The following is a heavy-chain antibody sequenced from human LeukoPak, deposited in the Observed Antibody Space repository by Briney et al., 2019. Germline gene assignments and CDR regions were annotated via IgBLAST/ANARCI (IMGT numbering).Heavy chain of an antibody. CDR2: IIPIFGTA. CDR3: ARTIFGVVIPTENWFDP. J-gene: IGHJ5*02. V-gene: IGHV1-69*05. D-gene: IGHD3-3*01. CDR1: GGTFSSYA. Sequence: SVKVSCKASGGTFSSYAISWVRQAPGQGLEWMGGIIPIFGTANYAQKFQGRVTITTDESTSTAYMELSSLRSEDTAVYYRARTIFGVVIPTENWFDPWGQGTLVTVSS.